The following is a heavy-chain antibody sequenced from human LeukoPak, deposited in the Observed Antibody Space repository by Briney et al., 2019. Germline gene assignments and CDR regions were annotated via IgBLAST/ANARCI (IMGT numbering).Heavy chain of an antibody. D-gene: IGHD7-27*01. CDR1: GFTFSSYG. V-gene: IGHV3-30*18. J-gene: IGHJ6*02. CDR3: AKVGNDYYYGMDV. CDR2: ISYDGSNK. Sequence: GRSLRLSCAASGFTFSSYGMHWVRQAPGKGLEWVAVISYDGSNKYYADSVKGRFTISRDNSKNTLYLQMNGLRAEDTAVYYCAKVGNDYYYGMDVWGQGTTVTVSS.